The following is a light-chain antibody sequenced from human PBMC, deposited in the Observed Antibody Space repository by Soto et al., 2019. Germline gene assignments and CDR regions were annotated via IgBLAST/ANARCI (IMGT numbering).Light chain of an antibody. V-gene: IGKV1-5*03. CDR1: QTISSW. Sequence: DIQMTQSPSTLSASVGDRVTIDCRASQTISSWLAWYQQKPGKVPKLLIYKASSLESGVPSRFSGSGSGRDFSLTMSSLQPDDLATYYCQQYSSYVTFGQETKVEIK. CDR2: KAS. CDR3: QQYSSYVT. J-gene: IGKJ1*01.